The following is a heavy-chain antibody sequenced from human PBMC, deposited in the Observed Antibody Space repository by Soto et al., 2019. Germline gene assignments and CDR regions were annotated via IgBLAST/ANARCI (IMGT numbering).Heavy chain of an antibody. Sequence: GGSLRLSCVASGFTFSSYEMNWVRQAPGKGLEWVSYISSSGSTIYYADSVKGRFTISRDNAKNSLYLQMNSLRAEDTAVYYCARDPHSSFDYWGQGTLVTVSS. D-gene: IGHD6-6*01. V-gene: IGHV3-48*03. J-gene: IGHJ4*02. CDR3: ARDPHSSFDY. CDR2: ISSSGSTI. CDR1: GFTFSSYE.